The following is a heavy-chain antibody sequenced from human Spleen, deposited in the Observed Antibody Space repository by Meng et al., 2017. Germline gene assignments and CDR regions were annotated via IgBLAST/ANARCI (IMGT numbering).Heavy chain of an antibody. D-gene: IGHD4-17*01. J-gene: IGHJ4*02. V-gene: IGHV3-74*01. Sequence: GESLKISCAASEFTFSSYWMHWVRQAPGKGLVWVSRINSDGSSTSYADSVKGRFTISRDNAKNTLYLQMNSLRAEDTAVYYCARKVDYGDYHDYWGQGTLVTVSS. CDR1: EFTFSSYW. CDR2: INSDGSST. CDR3: ARKVDYGDYHDY.